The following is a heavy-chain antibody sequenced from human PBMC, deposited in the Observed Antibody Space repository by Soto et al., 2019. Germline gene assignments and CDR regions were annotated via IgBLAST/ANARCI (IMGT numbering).Heavy chain of an antibody. J-gene: IGHJ6*02. Sequence: QVQLQESGPGLVKPSGTLSLTCAVSGGSISSSNWWSWVRQPPGKGLEWIGEIYHSGSTNYNPSLRRRATISVDKSKNQFSVKLSSVPAAGTAVYYCARVSGSYYYGMDVWGQGTTVTVSS. CDR3: ARVSGSYYYGMDV. D-gene: IGHD1-26*01. CDR2: IYHSGST. CDR1: GGSISSSNW. V-gene: IGHV4-4*02.